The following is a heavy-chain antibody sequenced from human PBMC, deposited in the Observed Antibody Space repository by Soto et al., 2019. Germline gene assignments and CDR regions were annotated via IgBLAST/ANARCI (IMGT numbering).Heavy chain of an antibody. V-gene: IGHV4-4*07. CDR3: VRDGTKTLRDWFDP. CDR2: IYATGTT. D-gene: IGHD1-1*01. CDR1: GASISGFY. J-gene: IGHJ5*02. Sequence: QVQLQESGPGLVKPSETLSLTCTVSGASISGFYWSWIRKSAGKGLGWIGRIYATGTTDYNPSLRCRVMMSVDTYKKQFYLKLRSVTAADTAVYYCVRDGTKTLRDWFDPWGQGISVTVSS.